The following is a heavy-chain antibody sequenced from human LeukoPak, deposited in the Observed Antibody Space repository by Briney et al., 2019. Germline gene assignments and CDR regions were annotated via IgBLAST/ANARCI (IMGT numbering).Heavy chain of an antibody. CDR3: ARDRHQLLFNPLDY. Sequence: SGGSLRLSCAASGFTFSDYYMSWIRQAPGKGLEWVSYISSSGSTIYYADSVKGRFTISRDNAKNSLYLQMNSLRAEDTAVYYCARDRHQLLFNPLDYWGQGTLVTVSS. J-gene: IGHJ4*02. V-gene: IGHV3-11*04. CDR2: ISSSGSTI. CDR1: GFTFSDYY. D-gene: IGHD2-2*01.